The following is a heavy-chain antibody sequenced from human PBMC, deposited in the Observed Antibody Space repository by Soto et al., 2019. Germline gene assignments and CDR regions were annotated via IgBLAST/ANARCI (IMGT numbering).Heavy chain of an antibody. CDR3: ARSGPRRGSNTNWFDP. J-gene: IGHJ5*02. V-gene: IGHV4-59*08. Sequence: PSETLSVTCTVSGGSISSYYWSWIRQPPGKGLEWIGYIYYSGSTNYNPSLKSRVTISVDTSKNQFSLKLSSVTAADTAVYYCARSGPRRGSNTNWFDPWGQGTLVTVSS. CDR1: GGSISSYY. CDR2: IYYSGST. D-gene: IGHD5-12*01.